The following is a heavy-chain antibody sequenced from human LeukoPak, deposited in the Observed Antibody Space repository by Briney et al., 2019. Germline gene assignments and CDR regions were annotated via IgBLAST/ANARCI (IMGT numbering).Heavy chain of an antibody. Sequence: KESGPTLVKPTQTLTLICTFSGFSLSTSGVGVGWIRQPPGKALEWLALIYWDDDKRYSPSLKSRLTITKDTSKNQVVLTMTNMDPVDTATYYCAHHVLRYFDWLLFDYWGQGTLVTVSS. V-gene: IGHV2-5*02. J-gene: IGHJ4*02. CDR1: GFSLSTSGVG. D-gene: IGHD3-9*01. CDR3: AHHVLRYFDWLLFDY. CDR2: IYWDDDK.